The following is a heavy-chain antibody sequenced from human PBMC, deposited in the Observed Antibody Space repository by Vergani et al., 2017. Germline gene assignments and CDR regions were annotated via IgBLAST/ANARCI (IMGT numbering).Heavy chain of an antibody. D-gene: IGHD3-22*01. J-gene: IGHJ4*02. Sequence: QVQLVESGGGVVQPGGSLRLSCAASGFTFSSYGMHWVRQAPGKGLEWVAFIRYDGSNKYYADSVKGRFTISRDNSKNTLYLQMNSLRAEDTAVYYCAKETYYYDSSGPGYFDCWGQGTLVTVSS. V-gene: IGHV3-30*02. CDR3: AKETYYYDSSGPGYFDC. CDR1: GFTFSSYG. CDR2: IRYDGSNK.